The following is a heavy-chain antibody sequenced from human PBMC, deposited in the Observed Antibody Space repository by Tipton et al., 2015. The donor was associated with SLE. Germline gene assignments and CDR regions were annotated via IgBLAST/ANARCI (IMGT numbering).Heavy chain of an antibody. J-gene: IGHJ6*03. CDR1: GFTFSSYG. CDR2: IWYDGSDK. CDR3: ARVPGLERSYYYNYYMDV. V-gene: IGHV3-33*01. Sequence: SGFTFSSYGMHWVRQAPGKGLEWVAVIWYDGSDKYYADSVKGRFTISRDNSKNTPYLQMNSLRAEDTAVYYCARVPGLERSYYYNYYMDVWGKGTTVTVSS. D-gene: IGHD1-1*01.